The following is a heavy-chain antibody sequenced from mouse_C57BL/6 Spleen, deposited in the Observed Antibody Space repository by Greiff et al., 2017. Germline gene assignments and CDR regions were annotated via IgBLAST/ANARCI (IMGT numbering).Heavy chain of an antibody. Sequence: QVQLQQPGTELVQPGASVKLSCKASGYTFTSYWMHWVKQRHGQGLEWIGNINPSNGGTNYNETFKSKATLTVDKSSSTAYMQLSSQTSEDSAVYSCARYVYGNCYWGQGTTLTVSA. J-gene: IGHJ2*01. CDR1: GYTFTSYW. CDR2: INPSNGGT. D-gene: IGHD2-10*02. CDR3: ARYVYGNCY. V-gene: IGHV1-53*01.